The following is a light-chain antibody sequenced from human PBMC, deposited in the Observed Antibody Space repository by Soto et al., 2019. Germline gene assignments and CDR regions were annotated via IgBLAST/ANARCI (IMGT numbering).Light chain of an antibody. Sequence: QSALTQPASVSGSPGQSTTISCTGTSSDVGGYNYVSWYQQHPGKAPKLMIYDVSNRPSGVSNRFSGSKSGNTASLTISGLQAEDEDDYYCSSYTSSSTRVFGTGTKVTVL. CDR2: DVS. J-gene: IGLJ1*01. V-gene: IGLV2-14*01. CDR3: SSYTSSSTRV. CDR1: SSDVGGYNY.